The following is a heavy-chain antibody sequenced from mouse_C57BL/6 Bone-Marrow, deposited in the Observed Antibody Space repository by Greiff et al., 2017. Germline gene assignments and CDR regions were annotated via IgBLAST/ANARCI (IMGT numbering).Heavy chain of an antibody. Sequence: QVHVKQSGPELVKPGASVKISCKASGYAFSSSWMNWVKQRPGKGLEWIGRIYPGDGDTNYNGKFKGKATLTADKSSSTAYMQLSSLTSEDSAVYFCARLNYGSSYDVWGTGTTVTVSS. J-gene: IGHJ1*03. CDR1: GYAFSSSW. D-gene: IGHD1-1*01. CDR3: ARLNYGSSYDV. V-gene: IGHV1-82*01. CDR2: IYPGDGDT.